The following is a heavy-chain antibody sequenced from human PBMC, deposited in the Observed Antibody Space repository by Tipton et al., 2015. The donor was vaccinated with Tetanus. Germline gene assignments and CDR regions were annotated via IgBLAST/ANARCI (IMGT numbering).Heavy chain of an antibody. D-gene: IGHD3-10*01. CDR2: INHSGST. V-gene: IGHV4-34*01. Sequence: TLSLTCAVYGGSFSGYYWSWIRQPPGKGLEWIGEINHSGSTNYNPSLKSRVTISVDTSKNQFSLKLSSVTAADTAVYYCARGKYGSGKTGVYYGMDVWGQGTTVTVSS. CDR1: GGSFSGYY. CDR3: ARGKYGSGKTGVYYGMDV. J-gene: IGHJ6*02.